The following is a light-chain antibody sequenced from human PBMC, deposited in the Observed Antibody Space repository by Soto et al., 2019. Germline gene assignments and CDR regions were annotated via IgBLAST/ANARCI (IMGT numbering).Light chain of an antibody. Sequence: ESVLTQSPGTLSLSPGERATLSCRASEIVPSGFLAWYQQKPGQAPRLLIYNTFSRATAIPDRFSGSKSGTDFTLTISRLEPGDFAMYYCQQYGSSPQTFGQGTKVDIK. CDR2: NTF. CDR3: QQYGSSPQT. J-gene: IGKJ1*01. CDR1: EIVPSGF. V-gene: IGKV3-20*01.